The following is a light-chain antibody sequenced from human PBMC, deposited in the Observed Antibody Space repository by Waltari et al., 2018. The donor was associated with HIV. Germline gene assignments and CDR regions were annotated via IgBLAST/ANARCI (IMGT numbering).Light chain of an antibody. J-gene: IGLJ2*01. Sequence: QSALTPLPSASGSPGQSVTISCTGTTSTIAAYNYVPWSQHHPGKAPKLIMTEVTKRPSGVPDRFSCSKSGNTASLTVSGLQAEAEAHYYCSSYAPTNNFYVLFGGGTALTVL. V-gene: IGLV2-8*01. CDR1: TSTIAAYNY. CDR3: SSYAPTNNFYVL. CDR2: EVT.